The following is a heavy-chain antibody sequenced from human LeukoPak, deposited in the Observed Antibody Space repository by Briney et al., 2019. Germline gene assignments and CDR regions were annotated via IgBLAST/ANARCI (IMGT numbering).Heavy chain of an antibody. Sequence: PSETLSLTCSVSGVSISAYYWSWIRQPAGKGLEWIGRIYPGESIYASENTNYNPSLKSRVSMSGDTSKNQVSLKLRSVTAADTAVYYCARHGWYQLLPLTKYWYFDLWGRGTLVTVSS. CDR1: GVSISAYY. D-gene: IGHD2-2*01. CDR2: IYPGESIYASENT. V-gene: IGHV4-4*07. CDR3: ARHGWYQLLPLTKYWYFDL. J-gene: IGHJ2*01.